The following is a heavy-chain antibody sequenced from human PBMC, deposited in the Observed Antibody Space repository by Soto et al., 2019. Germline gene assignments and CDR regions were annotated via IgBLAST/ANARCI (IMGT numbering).Heavy chain of an antibody. CDR2: ISAYNGNT. CDR1: GYTFTSYG. CDR3: ARAPGGYDFWSGYYNYYYGMDV. Sequence: ASVKVSCKASGYTFTSYGISWVRQAPGQGLEWMGWISAYNGNTNYAQKLQGRVTMTTDTSTSTAYMELRSLRSDDTAVYYCARAPGGYDFWSGYYNYYYGMDVWGQGTTVTVS. J-gene: IGHJ6*02. D-gene: IGHD3-3*01. V-gene: IGHV1-18*01.